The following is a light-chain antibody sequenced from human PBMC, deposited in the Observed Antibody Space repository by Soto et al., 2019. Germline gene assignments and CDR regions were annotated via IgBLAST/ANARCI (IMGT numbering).Light chain of an antibody. V-gene: IGKV1-5*03. J-gene: IGKJ1*01. CDR3: QQYSSHST. Sequence: DIQMTQSPSTLSGSVADRVTITCRASQTISSWLSWYQQKPGKAPKLLIYQASSLENGVPSRFSGSGSGTEFSLIISSLQPDDFATYYCQQYSSHSTFGQGTQVDI. CDR2: QAS. CDR1: QTISSW.